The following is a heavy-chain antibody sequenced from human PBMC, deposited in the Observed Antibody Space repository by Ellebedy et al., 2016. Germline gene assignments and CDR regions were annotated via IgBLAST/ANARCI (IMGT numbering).Heavy chain of an antibody. CDR2: INTDGTTT. CDR3: VRDVNRAPDY. J-gene: IGHJ4*02. D-gene: IGHD2/OR15-2a*01. V-gene: IGHV3-74*01. CDR1: GFTFNSYW. Sequence: GESLKISCAASGFTFNSYWIHWVRQAPGKGLVWVSIINTDGTTTRYADSVRGRFTISRDNAKNTLYLQMQSLRVEDTAVYYCVRDVNRAPDYWGQGTLVTVSS.